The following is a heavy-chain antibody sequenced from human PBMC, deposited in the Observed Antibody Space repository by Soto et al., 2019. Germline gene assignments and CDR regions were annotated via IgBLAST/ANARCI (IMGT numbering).Heavy chain of an antibody. CDR2: INHSGST. CDR3: AREYGGNSGTFDY. Sequence: SETLSLTCAVYGGSFSGYYWSWIRQPPGKGLEWIGEINHSGSTNYNPSLKSRVTISVDTSKNQFSPKLSSVTAAGTAVYYCAREYGGNSGTFDYWGQGTLVTVSS. CDR1: GGSFSGYY. J-gene: IGHJ4*02. D-gene: IGHD2-21*02. V-gene: IGHV4-34*01.